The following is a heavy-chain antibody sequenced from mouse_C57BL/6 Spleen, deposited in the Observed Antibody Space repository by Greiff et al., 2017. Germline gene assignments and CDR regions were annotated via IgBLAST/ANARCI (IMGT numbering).Heavy chain of an antibody. Sequence: EVKLMESGAGLVKPGGSLNLSCAASGFTFSSYAMSWVRQTPEQRLEWVAYISSGGDYIYYADTVQGRFTISRENARNTLYLKMSILKSEDTAMDYSARDWGIYGGSDRFAYWGQGTLVTGSA. CDR1: GFTFSSYA. J-gene: IGHJ3*01. D-gene: IGHD1-1*01. CDR3: ARDWGIYGGSDRFAY. CDR2: ISSGGDYI. V-gene: IGHV5S21*01.